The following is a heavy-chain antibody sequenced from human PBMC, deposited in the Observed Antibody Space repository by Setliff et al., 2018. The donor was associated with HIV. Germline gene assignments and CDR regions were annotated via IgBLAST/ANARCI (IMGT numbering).Heavy chain of an antibody. Sequence: PSETLSLTCTVSGGPVSTYYWSWIRQSPGKGLEWIGEISFSGTTNYNPSLKSRVTISVDTSKNQFSLKLSSVTAADTAVYYCARHVSWYSSSWSYYFDYWGQGTLVTVSS. CDR1: GGPVSTYY. D-gene: IGHD6-13*01. V-gene: IGHV4-59*08. CDR3: ARHVSWYSSSWSYYFDY. CDR2: ISFSGTT. J-gene: IGHJ4*02.